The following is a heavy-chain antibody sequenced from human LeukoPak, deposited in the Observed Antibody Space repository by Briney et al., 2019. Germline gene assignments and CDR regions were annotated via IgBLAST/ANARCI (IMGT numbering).Heavy chain of an antibody. V-gene: IGHV3-9*03. J-gene: IGHJ4*02. CDR2: ISWNSGSI. Sequence: QTGGSLRLSCAASGFTFDDYAMHWVRQAPGKGLEWVSGISWNSGSIGYADSVKGRFTISRDNAKNSLYLQMNSLRAEDMALYYCAKGHSSGSFDYWGQGTLVTVSS. CDR3: AKGHSSGSFDY. CDR1: GFTFDDYA. D-gene: IGHD3-22*01.